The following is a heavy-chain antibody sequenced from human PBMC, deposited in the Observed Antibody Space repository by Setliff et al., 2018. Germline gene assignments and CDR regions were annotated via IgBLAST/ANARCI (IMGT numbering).Heavy chain of an antibody. V-gene: IGHV3-74*01. CDR2: VSSDGNDS. J-gene: IGHJ3*02. Sequence: GGSLRLSCAGSGFSFSTSWIHWVRQAPGKGLVWVSRVSSDGNDSNYAASVKGRFTISRDDAKNTVYLQMSSLRAEDTAIYYCARMGSYYALEIWGRGTMVTVSS. CDR3: ARMGSYYALEI. CDR1: GFSFSTSW. D-gene: IGHD3-10*01.